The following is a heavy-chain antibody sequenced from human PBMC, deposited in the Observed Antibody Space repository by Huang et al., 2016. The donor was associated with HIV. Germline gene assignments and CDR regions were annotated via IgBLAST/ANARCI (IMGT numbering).Heavy chain of an antibody. CDR1: GGSFTGNY. CDR2: VNESGAT. V-gene: IGHV4-34*02. D-gene: IGHD3-3*01. Sequence: QMQLQQRGAGLLKPSETLSLTCGVSGGSFTGNYLTWIRQAPGKGLEWIGEVNESGATNYNPSLNGRVTISLDKSNREFSLNLRSVTAADTAVYYCARQWTILEWLLGLDVWGQGTTVIVSS. J-gene: IGHJ6*02. CDR3: ARQWTILEWLLGLDV.